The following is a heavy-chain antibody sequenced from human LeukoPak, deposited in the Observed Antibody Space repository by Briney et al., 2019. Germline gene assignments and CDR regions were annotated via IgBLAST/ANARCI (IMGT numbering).Heavy chain of an antibody. V-gene: IGHV4-59*01. CDR2: IYYSGST. D-gene: IGHD1-14*01. J-gene: IGHJ3*02. CDR3: ARAEPFVHAFDI. Sequence: SETLSLTCTVSGGSISCYYWSWIRQPPGKGLEWIGYIYYSGSTNYNPSLKSRVTISVDTSKNQFSLKLSSVTAADTAVYYCARAEPFVHAFDIWGQGTMVTVSS. CDR1: GGSISCYY.